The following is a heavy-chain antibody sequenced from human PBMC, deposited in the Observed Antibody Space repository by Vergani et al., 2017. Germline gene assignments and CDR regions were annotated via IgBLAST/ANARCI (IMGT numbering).Heavy chain of an antibody. CDR1: GYSFTSFY. CDR2: INPSGVST. V-gene: IGHV1-46*03. D-gene: IGHD5-24*01. CDR3: ARGSRDGYNSFDH. J-gene: IGHJ4*02. Sequence: QVKLVESGAEVKKPGASEKVSCKASGYSFTSFYMHWVRPAPGQGLEWMGVINPSGVSTTYAQKFQGRVTLTRDTSTSTVYMGLSSLRFEDTAVYYCARGSRDGYNSFDHWGQGTLVTVSS.